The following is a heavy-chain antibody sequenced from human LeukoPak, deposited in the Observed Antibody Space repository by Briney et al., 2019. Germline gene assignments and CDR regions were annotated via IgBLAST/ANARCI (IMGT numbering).Heavy chain of an antibody. CDR2: IYSSGST. V-gene: IGHV4-4*07. Sequence: SETLSLTCTVSGGSISANYWIWMRQSAGKGLEYIGRIYSSGSTNYNPSLKSRVTMSVDTSKNQFSLKLSAVTAADTAVYYCVREREGYFDLWGRGTQVTVSS. J-gene: IGHJ2*01. CDR3: VREREGYFDL. CDR1: GGSISANY.